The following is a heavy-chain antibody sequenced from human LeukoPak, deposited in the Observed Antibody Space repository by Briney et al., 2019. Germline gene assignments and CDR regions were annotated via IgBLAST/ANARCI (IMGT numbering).Heavy chain of an antibody. Sequence: PSETLSLTCAVYGGSFSGYYWSWIRQPPGKGLEWIGEIYHSGSTNYNPSLKSRVTISVDKSKNQFSLKLSSVTAADTAVYYCARLIGGYSYGYIENWFDPWGQGTLVTVSS. CDR2: IYHSGST. V-gene: IGHV4-34*01. D-gene: IGHD5-18*01. J-gene: IGHJ5*02. CDR3: ARLIGGYSYGYIENWFDP. CDR1: GGSFSGYY.